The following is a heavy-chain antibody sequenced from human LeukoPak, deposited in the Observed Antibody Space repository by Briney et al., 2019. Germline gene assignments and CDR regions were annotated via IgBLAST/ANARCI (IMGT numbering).Heavy chain of an antibody. CDR3: AGDMELLDAFDI. V-gene: IGHV1-18*01. D-gene: IGHD1-26*01. CDR1: GYTFTSYG. J-gene: IGHJ3*02. Sequence: GASVKVSCKASGYTFTSYGISWVRQAPGQGLERMGWISAYNGNTNYAQKLQGRVTMTTDTSTSTAYMELRSLRSDDTAVYYCAGDMELLDAFDIWGQGTMVTVSS. CDR2: ISAYNGNT.